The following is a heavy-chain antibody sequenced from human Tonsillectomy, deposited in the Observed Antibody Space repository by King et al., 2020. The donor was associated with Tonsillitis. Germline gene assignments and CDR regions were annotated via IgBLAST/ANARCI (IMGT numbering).Heavy chain of an antibody. CDR3: VRVFEY. D-gene: IGHD2/OR15-2a*01. Sequence: QLQESGPGLVKPSETLSLTCSVSGGSISSTNHYWGWIRQTPGKGLEWVGSIHYSGNTYDNPSLRGRVTISKDTTKNQFSLRMSSVTAADTAIYYCVRVFEYWGRGILVTVSS. CDR1: GGSISSTNHY. J-gene: IGHJ4*02. V-gene: IGHV4-39*07. CDR2: IHYSGNT.